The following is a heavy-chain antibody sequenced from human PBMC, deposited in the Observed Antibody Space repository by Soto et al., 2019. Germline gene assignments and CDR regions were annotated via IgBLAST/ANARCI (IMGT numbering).Heavy chain of an antibody. Sequence: SGPTLVNPTQTLTLTCTFSGFSLSTSGMCVSWIRQPPGKALDWLARIDWDDDKYYSTSLKTKLTISKDTSKNQVVLSMTNMDPVDTATYYCARIPNGPFNYMDVWGKGTTVTVSS. CDR3: ARIPNGPFNYMDV. J-gene: IGHJ6*03. V-gene: IGHV2-70*11. CDR1: GFSLSTSGMC. CDR2: IDWDDDK. D-gene: IGHD2-8*01.